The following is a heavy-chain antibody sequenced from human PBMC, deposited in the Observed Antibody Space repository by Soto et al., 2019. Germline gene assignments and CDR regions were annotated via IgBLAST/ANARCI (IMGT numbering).Heavy chain of an antibody. D-gene: IGHD6-19*01. CDR3: ARSVAVPGAHIDY. V-gene: IGHV4-59*01. J-gene: IGHJ4*02. Sequence: GTLSLTCSVSGGSISGSYWSWIRQSPGKGLEWLGYVYYTGSTNYSPSLRSRVSISVDTSKNEFSLRLSSVTAADTAVYFCARSVAVPGAHIDYWGQGTQVTVSS. CDR2: VYYTGST. CDR1: GGSISGSY.